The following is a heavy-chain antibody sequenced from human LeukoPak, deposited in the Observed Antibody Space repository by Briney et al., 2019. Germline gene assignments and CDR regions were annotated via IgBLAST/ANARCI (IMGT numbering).Heavy chain of an antibody. Sequence: GGSLRLSCAASGFTFSSYAMHWVRQAPGKGLEWVAVISYNGSNKYYADSVKGRFTISGDNSKNTLYLQMNSLRAEDTAVYYCARGPLHGMDVWGQGTTVTVSS. J-gene: IGHJ6*02. CDR2: ISYNGSNK. CDR1: GFTFSSYA. CDR3: ARGPLHGMDV. V-gene: IGHV3-30-3*01.